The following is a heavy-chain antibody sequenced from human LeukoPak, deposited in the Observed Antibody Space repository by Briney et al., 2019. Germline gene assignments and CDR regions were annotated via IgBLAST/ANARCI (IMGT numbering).Heavy chain of an antibody. Sequence: SETLSLTCTVSGGSISSYYWSWIRQPPGKGLEWIGYIYYSGSTNYNPSLTSRVTVSVDTSKNQFSLKLSSVTAADTAVYYCARQVRSYYYDSSGYAFDYWGQGTLVTVSS. CDR3: ARQVRSYYYDSSGYAFDY. D-gene: IGHD3-22*01. CDR2: IYYSGST. CDR1: GGSISSYY. J-gene: IGHJ4*02. V-gene: IGHV4-59*08.